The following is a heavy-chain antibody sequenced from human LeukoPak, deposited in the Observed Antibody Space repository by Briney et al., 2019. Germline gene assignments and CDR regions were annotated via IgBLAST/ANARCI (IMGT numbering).Heavy chain of an antibody. J-gene: IGHJ3*02. CDR1: EFIFSDYY. V-gene: IGHV3-11*01. CDR2: ISSSGSTT. D-gene: IGHD6-19*01. CDR3: ARVIHSTTGWDKHALDN. Sequence: GGSLRLSCVVSEFIFSDYYMSWIRQAPGKGLEWVSYISSSGSTTYYADSVEGRFTTSRDNAKNTLYLQMNFLRPDDTAVYYCARVIHSTTGWDKHALDNWFQGTSVTVSS.